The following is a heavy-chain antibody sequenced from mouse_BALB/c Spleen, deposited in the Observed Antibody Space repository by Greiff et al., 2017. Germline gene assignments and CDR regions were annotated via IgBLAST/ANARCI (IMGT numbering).Heavy chain of an antibody. CDR2: ISCYNGAT. Sequence: LVKTGASVKISCTASGYSFTGYYMHWVKQSHGKSLEWIGYISCYNGATSYNQKFKGKATFTVDTSSSTAYMQFNSLTSEDSAVYYCAREDYYGSSSLYYFDYWGQGTTLTVSS. D-gene: IGHD1-1*01. V-gene: IGHV1S34*01. CDR1: GYSFTGYY. CDR3: AREDYYGSSSLYYFDY. J-gene: IGHJ2*01.